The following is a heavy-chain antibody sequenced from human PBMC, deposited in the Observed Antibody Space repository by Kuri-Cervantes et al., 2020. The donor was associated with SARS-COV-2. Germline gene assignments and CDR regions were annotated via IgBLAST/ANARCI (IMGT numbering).Heavy chain of an antibody. CDR3: ARGAPDYCSSTSCYMDLGWYFDL. CDR1: GGSISSGDYF. J-gene: IGHJ2*01. D-gene: IGHD2-2*02. CDR2: IYYSGST. V-gene: IGHV4-31*02. Sequence: SQTLSLTCAVSGGSISSGDYFWSWIRQHPGKGLEWIGYIYYSGSTYYNPSLKSRVTISVDTSKNQFSLKLSSVTAADTAVYYCARGAPDYCSSTSCYMDLGWYFDLWGHGTLVTVSS.